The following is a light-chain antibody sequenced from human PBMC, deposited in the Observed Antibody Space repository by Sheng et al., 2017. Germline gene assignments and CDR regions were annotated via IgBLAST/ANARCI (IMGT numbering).Light chain of an antibody. CDR3: QQSYSTPWT. J-gene: IGKJ1*01. CDR1: QGISSY. CDR2: SAS. Sequence: DIQMTQSPSSLSASVGDRVTITCRASQGISSYLNWYQQKPGQAPKLLIYSASNLQSGVPSRFSGSGSGTDFTLTISSLQPEDFATYYCQQSYSTPWTFGQETKVDIK. V-gene: IGKV1-39*01.